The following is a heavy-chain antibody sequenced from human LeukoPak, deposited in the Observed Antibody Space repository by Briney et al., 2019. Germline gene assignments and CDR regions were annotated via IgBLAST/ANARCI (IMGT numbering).Heavy chain of an antibody. CDR3: ATRAPYYDILTGYYHR. V-gene: IGHV3-21*01. CDR1: GFTFSSYS. J-gene: IGHJ4*02. Sequence: GGSLRLSCAASGFTFSSYSVNWVRQAPGKGLEWVSSISSSSSYIYYADSVKGRFTISRDNAKNSLYLQMNSLRAEDTAVYYCATRAPYYDILTGYYHRWGQGTLVTVSS. D-gene: IGHD3-9*01. CDR2: ISSSSSYI.